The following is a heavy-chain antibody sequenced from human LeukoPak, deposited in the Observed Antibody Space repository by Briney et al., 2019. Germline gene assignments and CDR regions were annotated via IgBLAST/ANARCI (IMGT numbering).Heavy chain of an antibody. D-gene: IGHD6-19*01. CDR1: GYTFTSYG. Sequence: EASVKVSCKASGYTFTSYGISWVRQAPGQGLEWMGWISGYTGNTNYAQKLQGRVTMTTDTSTSTAYMELRSLRSDDTAVYYCAREGPGWQWHGNWFDPWGQGTLVTVS. CDR3: AREGPGWQWHGNWFDP. V-gene: IGHV1-18*01. J-gene: IGHJ5*02. CDR2: ISGYTGNT.